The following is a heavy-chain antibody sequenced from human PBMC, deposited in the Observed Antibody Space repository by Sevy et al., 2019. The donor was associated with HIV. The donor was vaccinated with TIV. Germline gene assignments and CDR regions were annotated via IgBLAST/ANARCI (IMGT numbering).Heavy chain of an antibody. CDR3: ARTLSGFCSCRRPLATYFYFDY. Sequence: SETLSLTCAVYGGSFSGYYWSWIRQPPGKGLEWIGEINHSGSTNYNPSLKSRVTISVDTSKNQFSLKLSSVTAADTAVYYCARTLSGFCSCRRPLATYFYFDYWGQGTLVTVSS. CDR2: INHSGST. D-gene: IGHD2-2*01. J-gene: IGHJ4*01. V-gene: IGHV4-34*01. CDR1: GGSFSGYY.